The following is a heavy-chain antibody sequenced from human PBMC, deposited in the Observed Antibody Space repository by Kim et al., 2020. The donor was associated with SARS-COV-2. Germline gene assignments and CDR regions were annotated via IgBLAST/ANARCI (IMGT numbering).Heavy chain of an antibody. V-gene: IGHV4-34*01. J-gene: IGHJ6*02. CDR3: ARVLVMITFGGVIVSYGMDV. D-gene: IGHD3-16*02. Sequence: RVTISVDTSKNQFSLKLSSVTAADTAVYYCARVLVMITFGGVIVSYGMDVWGQGTTVTVSS.